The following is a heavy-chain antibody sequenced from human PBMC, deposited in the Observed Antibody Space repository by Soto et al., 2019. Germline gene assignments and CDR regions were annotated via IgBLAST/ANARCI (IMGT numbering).Heavy chain of an antibody. D-gene: IGHD3-3*01. CDR2: INPATGAA. CDR3: ARGGGVGVAGSAAFDM. CDR1: GYPVTAYY. V-gene: IGHV1-2*02. Sequence: QLHLVQSGAVVKKPGASVTVSCSASGYPVTAYYMHWVRQAPGRGLEWMGGINPATGAAKYTQTFQGRVTMTRDTSPSPVFMELSGLTSEDTAGFYCARGGGVGVAGSAAFDMWGQGTLVTVSS. J-gene: IGHJ3*02.